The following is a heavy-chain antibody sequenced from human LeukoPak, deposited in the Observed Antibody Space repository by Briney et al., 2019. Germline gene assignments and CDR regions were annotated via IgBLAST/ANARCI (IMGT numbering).Heavy chain of an antibody. CDR1: GYTFTGYY. J-gene: IGHJ4*02. CDR2: INPNSGGT. V-gene: IGHV1-2*02. CDR3: ARGDWNDNYFDY. Sequence: ASVKLSCKASGYTFTGYYMHWVRQAPGQGLEWMGWINPNSGGTNYAQKFQGRVTMTRDTSISTAYMELSRLRSDDTAVYYCARGDWNDNYFDYWGQGTLVTVSS. D-gene: IGHD1-1*01.